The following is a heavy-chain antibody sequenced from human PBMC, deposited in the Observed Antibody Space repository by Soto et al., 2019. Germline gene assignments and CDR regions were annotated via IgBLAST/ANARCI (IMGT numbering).Heavy chain of an antibody. CDR2: MSWNSGSI. J-gene: IGHJ3*02. D-gene: IGHD3-10*01. CDR1: GFTFRDYA. CDR3: AKGRGRSQKDGFDI. V-gene: IGHV3-9*01. Sequence: EVQLVESGEGLVQPGRSLRLSCAASGFTFRDYAMHWVRQGPGKGLEWVSGMSWNSGSIGYADSVKGRFTISRDNAKNSLYLQMNSLRPEDTALYYCAKGRGRSQKDGFDIWGQGTMVTVSS.